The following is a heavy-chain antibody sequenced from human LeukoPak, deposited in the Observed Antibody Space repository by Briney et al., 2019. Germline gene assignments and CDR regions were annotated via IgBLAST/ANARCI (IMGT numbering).Heavy chain of an antibody. V-gene: IGHV3-30*02. Sequence: GGSLRLSCAASGFTFSSYGIHWVRQAPGKGLEWVAFIRYDGSNKYYADSVKGRFTISRDNSKNTLYLQMNSLRAEDTAVYYCAKAYCGGDCYSGGDYWGQGTLVTVSS. D-gene: IGHD2-21*02. CDR3: AKAYCGGDCYSGGDY. J-gene: IGHJ4*02. CDR1: GFTFSSYG. CDR2: IRYDGSNK.